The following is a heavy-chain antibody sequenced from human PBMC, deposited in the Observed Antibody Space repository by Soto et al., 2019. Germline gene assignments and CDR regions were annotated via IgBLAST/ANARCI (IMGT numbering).Heavy chain of an antibody. CDR1: GGSISSGDYY. Sequence: SETLSLTCTVSGGSISSGDYYWSWIRQPPGKGLEWIGYIYYTGSTNYNPSLKSRVTISVDTSKNQFSLKLSSVTAADTAVYYCARDTDYYDSSGNYYVMDYWGQGTLVTVSS. CDR2: IYYTGST. CDR3: ARDTDYYDSSGNYYVMDY. V-gene: IGHV4-30-4*01. D-gene: IGHD3-22*01. J-gene: IGHJ4*02.